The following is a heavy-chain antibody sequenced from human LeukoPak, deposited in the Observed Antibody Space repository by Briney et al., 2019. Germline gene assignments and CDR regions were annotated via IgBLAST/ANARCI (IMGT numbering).Heavy chain of an antibody. CDR2: ISSSGTTI. CDR1: GFTFSSYE. Sequence: SGGSLRLSCAASGFTFSSYEMNWVRQAPGKGLEWVSYISSSGTTIYYADSVKGRFTISRDNAKNSLYLQMNSLRAGDTAVYYCARGYSSSPIDYWGQGTLATVSS. J-gene: IGHJ4*02. CDR3: ARGYSSSPIDY. D-gene: IGHD6-13*01. V-gene: IGHV3-48*03.